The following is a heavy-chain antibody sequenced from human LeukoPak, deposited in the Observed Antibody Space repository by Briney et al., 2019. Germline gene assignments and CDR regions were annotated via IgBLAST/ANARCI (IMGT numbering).Heavy chain of an antibody. CDR1: GFTFSSYA. V-gene: IGHV3-43*02. CDR2: INWDGDST. D-gene: IGHD6-19*01. Sequence: GGSLRLSCAASGFTFSSYAMNWVRQAPGKGLEWVSVINWDGDSTNYADSVKGRFTISRDNSKNSLYLQMNSLRSEDTALYYCVKDGNNYVAVTGTYFDYWGQGTLVTVSS. CDR3: VKDGNNYVAVTGTYFDY. J-gene: IGHJ4*02.